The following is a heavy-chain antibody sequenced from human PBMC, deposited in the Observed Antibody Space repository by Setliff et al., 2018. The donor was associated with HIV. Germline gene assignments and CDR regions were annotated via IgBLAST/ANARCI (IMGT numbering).Heavy chain of an antibody. CDR2: IYQTGSI. CDR3: PRQACHRARTGFFVDY. CDR1: GYSITNGYY. V-gene: IGHV4-38-2*02. D-gene: IGHD7-27*01. Sequence: PSETLSLTCSVSGYSITNGYYWGWFRQSPGKGLEWIATIYQTGSIYYNPSLQNRFTLLLDMSKNHFSLKLSSVTAADTAVYYCPRQACHRARTGFFVDYWCQGTLVTVSS. J-gene: IGHJ4*02.